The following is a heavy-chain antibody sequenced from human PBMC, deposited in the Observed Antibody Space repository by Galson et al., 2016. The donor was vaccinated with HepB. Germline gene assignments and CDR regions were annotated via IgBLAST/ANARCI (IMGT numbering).Heavy chain of an antibody. CDR1: GFSLSTTGVG. D-gene: IGHD6-19*01. CDR2: IYWDDDK. Sequence: PALVKPTQSLTLTCTFSGFSLSTTGVGMGWIRQPPGKALEWLALIYWDDDKHYTPSLKSRLTATKDTSQNQVVLTMTNMDPVDTATYYCAHGAGYFDFWGQGTLVTVSS. J-gene: IGHJ4*02. CDR3: AHGAGYFDF. V-gene: IGHV2-5*02.